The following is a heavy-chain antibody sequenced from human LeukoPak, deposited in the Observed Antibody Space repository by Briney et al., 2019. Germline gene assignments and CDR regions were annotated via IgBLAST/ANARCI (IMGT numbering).Heavy chain of an antibody. J-gene: IGHJ6*04. CDR1: GDSVSSNSAA. CDR3: ARDRARGYSGYVSFYYYGMDV. D-gene: IGHD5-12*01. V-gene: IGHV6-1*01. Sequence: SQTLSLTCAISGDSVSSNSAAWNWIRQSPSRGLEWLGRTYYRSKWYNDYAVSVKSRITINPDTSKNQFSLQLNSVTPEDTAVCYCARDRARGYSGYVSFYYYGMDVWGKGTTVTVSS. CDR2: TYYRSKWYN.